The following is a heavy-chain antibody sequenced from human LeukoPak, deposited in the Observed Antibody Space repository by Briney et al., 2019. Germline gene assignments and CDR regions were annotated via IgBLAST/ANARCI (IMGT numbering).Heavy chain of an antibody. D-gene: IGHD7-27*01. CDR1: GGSISTYY. CDR3: ATRKLGNDY. J-gene: IGHJ4*02. Sequence: SETLSLTCTVSGGSISTYYWNWIRQPPGKGLEWIGYIYYSGTTNYNPSLKSRVSMSVDTSKNQFSLKLSSVTAADTAMYYCATRKLGNDYWGQGTLVTVSS. V-gene: IGHV4-59*01. CDR2: IYYSGTT.